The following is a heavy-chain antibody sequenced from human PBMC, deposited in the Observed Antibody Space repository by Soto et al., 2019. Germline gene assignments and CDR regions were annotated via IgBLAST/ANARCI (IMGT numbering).Heavy chain of an antibody. J-gene: IGHJ4*02. CDR3: ARGRGSTGYLGREHYDH. CDR1: GFSVTSNY. D-gene: IGHD2-2*01. CDR2: IDIGGNT. V-gene: IGHV3-66*01. Sequence: GGSLRLSCAASGFSVTSNYMNWVRQAPGKGLEWVSIIDIGGNTYYADSVKDRFTISRDNSRNTLYLHMDSLRAEDTAVYYCARGRGSTGYLGREHYDHWGQGTLVTAPQ.